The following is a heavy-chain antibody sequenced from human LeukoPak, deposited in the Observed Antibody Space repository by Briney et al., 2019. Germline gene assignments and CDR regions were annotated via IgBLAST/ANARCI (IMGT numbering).Heavy chain of an antibody. Sequence: SETLSLTCAVYGGSFSGYYWSWIRQPPGKRLEWIGEINHSGSTNYNPSLKSRVTISVDTSKNQFSLKLSSVTAADTAVYYCARYYYGSGTYQEFDYWGQGTLVTVSS. J-gene: IGHJ4*02. V-gene: IGHV4-34*01. CDR2: INHSGST. CDR3: ARYYYGSGTYQEFDY. CDR1: GGSFSGYY. D-gene: IGHD3-10*01.